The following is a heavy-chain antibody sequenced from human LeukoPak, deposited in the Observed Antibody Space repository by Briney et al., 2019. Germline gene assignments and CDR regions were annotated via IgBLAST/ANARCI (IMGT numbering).Heavy chain of an antibody. J-gene: IGHJ4*02. V-gene: IGHV4-39*01. D-gene: IGHD5-24*01. CDR3: ARLLRTSRDDYNFYY. Sequence: SETLSLTCTVSSGSISSSPYSWGWIRQPPGKGLEWIATIYYSGSTYYNPSVKSRVTISVDTSKNQFSLKLSSVTAADMAVYYCARLLRTSRDDYNFYYWGQGTLVTVSS. CDR2: IYYSGST. CDR1: SGSISSSPYS.